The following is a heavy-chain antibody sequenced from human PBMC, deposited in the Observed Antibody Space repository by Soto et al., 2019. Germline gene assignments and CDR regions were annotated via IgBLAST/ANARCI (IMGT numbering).Heavy chain of an antibody. CDR2: INADNGNT. V-gene: IGHV1-3*01. D-gene: IGHD4-17*01. Sequence: QVQLVQSGAEVKKPGASVKVSCKASGYTFGGSVMHWVRQAPGQGLEWMGWINADNGNTKYSQKFQGRVTMTWDTSASTAYIELSSLRSEATAIYSCASEIDATTATSLDYWGQGTLVTVSS. J-gene: IGHJ4*02. CDR3: ASEIDATTATSLDY. CDR1: GYTFGGSV.